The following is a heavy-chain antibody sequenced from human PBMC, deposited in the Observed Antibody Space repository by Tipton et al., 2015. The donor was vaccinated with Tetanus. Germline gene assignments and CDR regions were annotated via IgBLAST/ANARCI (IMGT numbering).Heavy chain of an antibody. CDR3: AREADCSGGSCFSGGFDN. V-gene: IGHV3-33*01. CDR2: VWYDGTRK. D-gene: IGHD2-15*01. CDR1: GFTFSTHG. Sequence: SLRLSCAASGFTFSTHGMHWVRQAPGKGLEWVALVWYDGTRKYYTESVEGRFTISRDNSKNTLYLQMNSLRAEDAAVYYCAREADCSGGSCFSGGFDNWGQGTQVTVSS. J-gene: IGHJ4*02.